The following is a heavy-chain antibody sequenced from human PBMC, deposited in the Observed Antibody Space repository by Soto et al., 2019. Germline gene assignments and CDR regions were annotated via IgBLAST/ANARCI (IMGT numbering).Heavy chain of an antibody. CDR1: GFTFSGNV. V-gene: IGHV3-30*03. CDR3: ARTGSHYCWRIAV. D-gene: IGHD2-8*02. J-gene: IGHJ6*02. CDR2: ISHDGDKT. Sequence: QEQLVASGGGVVQPGRSRRLSCAASGFTFSGNVMHWVRQAPGKGPEWVAVISHDGDKTYYGDSVKGRFTVSRDNSRNSLYLHRDSMRPGDAAIDYCARTGSHYCWRIAVWGQGTTVVVSS.